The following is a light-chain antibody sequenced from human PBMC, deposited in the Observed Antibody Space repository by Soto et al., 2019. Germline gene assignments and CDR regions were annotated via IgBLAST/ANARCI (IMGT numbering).Light chain of an antibody. Sequence: EIVLTQSPGTLSLSPRERATLSCRASQSISNNYLAWYQHKPGQAPRLLIDDASNRDTGIPDRFSGSGSGTYFTLTISSLQPEDSAVYYCQQCATSPLTFGQGTKVEIK. CDR1: QSISNNY. V-gene: IGKV3-20*01. CDR3: QQCATSPLT. J-gene: IGKJ1*01. CDR2: DAS.